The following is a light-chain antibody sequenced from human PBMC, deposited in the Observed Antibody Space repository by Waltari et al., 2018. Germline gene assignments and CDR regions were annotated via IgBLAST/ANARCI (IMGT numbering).Light chain of an antibody. CDR3: QQRSNWPLT. V-gene: IGKV3-11*01. CDR2: RAS. CDR1: QNVDTY. Sequence: EIVLTQSPATLSLSPGETATLSCRASQNVDTYFAWYQQKPGQAPRLLIYRASYRATGVPDRFSGGGSGTDFTLTINSLEPDDFAVYYCQQRSNWPLTFGPGTRLDIK. J-gene: IGKJ3*01.